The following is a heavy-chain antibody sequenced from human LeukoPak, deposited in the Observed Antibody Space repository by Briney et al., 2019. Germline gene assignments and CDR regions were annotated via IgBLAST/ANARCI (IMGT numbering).Heavy chain of an antibody. V-gene: IGHV3-11*01. CDR1: GFTFSDYY. CDR2: ISGSGSTI. CDR3: ARESERRLSSAVVTESYGFDI. J-gene: IGHJ3*02. Sequence: GGSLRLSCAVSGFTFSDYYISWICQAPGKGLEWVSYISGSGSTIYYADSVKGRFTISRDKAKNSLYLQMNSLRAEDTAVYYCARESERRLSSAVVTESYGFDIWGQGAMVTVSS. D-gene: IGHD4-23*01.